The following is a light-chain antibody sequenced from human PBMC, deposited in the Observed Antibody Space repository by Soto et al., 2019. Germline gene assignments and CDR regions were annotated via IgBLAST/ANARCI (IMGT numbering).Light chain of an antibody. Sequence: QSVLTQPPSVSGAPGQRVTISCTGSSSNIGAGYVVHWYQHLPGAAPKLLIYGNTNRPSGVPDRFSGSKSDTSASLAITGLQAEDEADYYCQSYDSSLSGFDVFGTGTKLTVL. CDR1: SSNIGAGYV. J-gene: IGLJ1*01. CDR2: GNT. V-gene: IGLV1-40*01. CDR3: QSYDSSLSGFDV.